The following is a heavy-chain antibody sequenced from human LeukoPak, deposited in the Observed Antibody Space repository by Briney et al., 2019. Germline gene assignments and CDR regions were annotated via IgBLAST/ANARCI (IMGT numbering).Heavy chain of an antibody. J-gene: IGHJ4*02. CDR3: TRGLPTDKIDY. Sequence: PSQALSLTCTVSGGSISSGDYIWTWIRQPPEKGLEWIGRMHYGGSPSYNPSLQSRVTMSADTSKNQFSLNEYSVTAADTAVYYCTRGLPTDKIDYWGQGTLVTVSS. CDR2: MHYGGSP. V-gene: IGHV4-30-4*01. D-gene: IGHD4-17*01. CDR1: GGSISSGDYI.